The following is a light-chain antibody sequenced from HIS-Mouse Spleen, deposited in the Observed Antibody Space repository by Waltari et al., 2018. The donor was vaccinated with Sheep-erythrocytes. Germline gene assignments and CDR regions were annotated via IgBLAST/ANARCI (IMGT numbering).Light chain of an antibody. CDR1: SSNIGSNT. V-gene: IGLV2-11*01. J-gene: IGLJ2*01. CDR2: DVS. Sequence: GQRVTISCSGSSSNIGSNTVNWYQQLPGTAPKLMIYDVSKRPSGVPDRFSGSKSGNTASLTISGLQAEDEADYYCCSYAGSYTFVVFGGGTKLTVL. CDR3: CSYAGSYTFVV.